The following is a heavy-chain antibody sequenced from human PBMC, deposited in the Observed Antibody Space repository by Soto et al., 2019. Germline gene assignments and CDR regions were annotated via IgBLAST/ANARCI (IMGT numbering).Heavy chain of an antibody. V-gene: IGHV3-33*01. CDR1: GFIFNGYG. D-gene: IGHD3-10*01. J-gene: IGHJ4*02. Sequence: GGSLRLSCAASGFIFNGYGMHWVRQAPGKGLEWVAVIWSDGSKKYYADSVRGRFTISRDSSENTLYLQMNSLRAEDTAVYFCVRDYFGSGSFLSDYWGQGTLVTVT. CDR3: VRDYFGSGSFLSDY. CDR2: IWSDGSKK.